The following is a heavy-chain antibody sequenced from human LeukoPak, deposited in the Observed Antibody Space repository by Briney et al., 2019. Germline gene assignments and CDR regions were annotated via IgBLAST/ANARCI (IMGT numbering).Heavy chain of an antibody. D-gene: IGHD1-14*01. CDR1: GGSISSYY. V-gene: IGHV4-59*08. CDR2: IYYSGST. CDR3: ARHGTISSESYFDY. Sequence: SETLSLTCTVSGGSISSYYWSWIRQPPGKGLEWIGYIYYSGSTSYNPSLKSRVTISVDTSKNQFSLKLTSVTAADTAVYYCARHGTISSESYFDYWGQGALVTVSS. J-gene: IGHJ4*02.